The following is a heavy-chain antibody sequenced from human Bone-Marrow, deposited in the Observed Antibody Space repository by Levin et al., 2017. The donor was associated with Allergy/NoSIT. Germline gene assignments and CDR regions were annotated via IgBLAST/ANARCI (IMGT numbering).Heavy chain of an antibody. J-gene: IGHJ6*02. V-gene: IGHV1-18*01. CDR2: VSAYSGNT. CDR3: ARGHFPYYYYGVDV. Sequence: TWVRQAPGPGLEWMGWVSAYSGNTNYALNLQDRVTMTTDTATNTAYMELTSLRSDDTAIYYCARGHFPYYYYGVDVWGQGTTVVVSS.